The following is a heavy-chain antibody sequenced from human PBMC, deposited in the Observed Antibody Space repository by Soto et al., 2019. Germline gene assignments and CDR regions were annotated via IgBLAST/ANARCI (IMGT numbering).Heavy chain of an antibody. CDR1: GYTFTSYG. J-gene: IGHJ6*02. Sequence: ASVKVSCKASGYTFTSYGVSWVRQAPGQGLEWMGWISAYNGNTNYAQKLQGRVTMTTDTSTSTAYMELRSLRSDDTAVYYCARVLRYSGSYGTGFYYYYGMDVWGQGTTVTV. CDR2: ISAYNGNT. D-gene: IGHD1-26*01. CDR3: ARVLRYSGSYGTGFYYYYGMDV. V-gene: IGHV1-18*01.